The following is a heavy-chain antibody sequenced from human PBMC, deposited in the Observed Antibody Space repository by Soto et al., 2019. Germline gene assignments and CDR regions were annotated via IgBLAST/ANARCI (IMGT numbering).Heavy chain of an antibody. CDR3: ARHSSYYEISLDY. CDR2: IYYSGST. D-gene: IGHD3-9*01. Sequence: TSETLSLTCSVSGDSISSYYWSWIRQPTGKGLEWIGYIYYSGSTNYNPSLKSRVTISVDTSKNQFSLKLSSVTAADTAVYYCARHSSYYEISLDYWGLGTLVTVSS. V-gene: IGHV4-59*08. J-gene: IGHJ4*02. CDR1: GDSISSYY.